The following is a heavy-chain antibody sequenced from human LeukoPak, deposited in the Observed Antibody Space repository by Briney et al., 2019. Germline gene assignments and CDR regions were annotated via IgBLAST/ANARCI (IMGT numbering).Heavy chain of an antibody. Sequence: ASVKVSCKASGYTFTSYYMHWVRQAPGQGLEWMGIINPSGGSTSYAQKFQGRVTMTRDTSTSTVYMELSSLRSEDTAVYYCARLGYCSSTSCYEDFDYWGQGTLVTVSS. CDR3: ARLGYCSSTSCYEDFDY. D-gene: IGHD2-2*01. CDR1: GYTFTSYY. V-gene: IGHV1-46*01. J-gene: IGHJ4*02. CDR2: INPSGGST.